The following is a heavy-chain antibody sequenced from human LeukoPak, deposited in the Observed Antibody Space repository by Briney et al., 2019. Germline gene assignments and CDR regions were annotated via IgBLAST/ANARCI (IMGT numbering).Heavy chain of an antibody. Sequence: QSGGSLRLSCAASGFTFSSYWMHWVRQAPGKGLVWVSRINSDGSTTSHAASVKGRFTISRDNAKNSLYLQMNSLRAEDTAVYYCASSYYDSSGYSDYWGQGTLVTVSS. CDR2: INSDGSTT. CDR1: GFTFSSYW. D-gene: IGHD3-22*01. V-gene: IGHV3-74*01. J-gene: IGHJ4*02. CDR3: ASSYYDSSGYSDY.